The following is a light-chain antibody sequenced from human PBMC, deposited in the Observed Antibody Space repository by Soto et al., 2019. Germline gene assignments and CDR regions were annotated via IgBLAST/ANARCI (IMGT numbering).Light chain of an antibody. CDR1: SSDVGGYNY. Sequence: QFALTQPPSASGSPGQSVTISCTGTSSDVGGYNYVSWYQQHPGKAPKLMIYDVSKRPSGVPDRFSGSKSANTASLTVSGLQAEDEADYYCSSYAGSNNWVFGGGTKLTVL. CDR2: DVS. J-gene: IGLJ3*02. V-gene: IGLV2-8*01. CDR3: SSYAGSNNWV.